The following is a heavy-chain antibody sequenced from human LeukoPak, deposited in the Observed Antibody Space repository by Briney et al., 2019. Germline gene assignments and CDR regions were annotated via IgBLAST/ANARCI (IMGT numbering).Heavy chain of an antibody. CDR1: GYTFISYG. CDR3: ARMDRLSATPTTDWFDP. D-gene: IGHD3-16*02. J-gene: IGHJ5*02. CDR2: MNPKNGAT. Sequence: EASVKVSCKASGYTFISYGINWVRQATGQGLEWMGWMNPKNGATGYAQKFQGRVTMTRDTSIGTAYMELSSLVSEDTAAYYCARMDRLSATPTTDWFDPWGQGTLVTVSS. V-gene: IGHV1-8*01.